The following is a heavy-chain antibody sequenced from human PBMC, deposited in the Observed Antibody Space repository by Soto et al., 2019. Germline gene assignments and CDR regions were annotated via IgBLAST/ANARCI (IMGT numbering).Heavy chain of an antibody. CDR3: ARAPSWYSFDY. V-gene: IGHV1-3*01. J-gene: IGHJ4*02. CDR1: GYTFTSYG. Sequence: GASVKVSCKASGYTFTSYGISWVRQAPGQRLEWMGWINAGNGNTKYSQKFQGRVTITRDTSASTAYMELSSLRSEDTAVYYCARAPSWYSFDYWGQGTLVTVSS. CDR2: INAGNGNT. D-gene: IGHD6-13*01.